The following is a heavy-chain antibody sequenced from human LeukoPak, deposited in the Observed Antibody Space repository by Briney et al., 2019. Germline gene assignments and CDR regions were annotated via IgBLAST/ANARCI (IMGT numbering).Heavy chain of an antibody. D-gene: IGHD5-24*01. V-gene: IGHV1-69*04. CDR3: ARDHEMGGMDV. CDR1: GGTFSSYT. J-gene: IGHJ6*02. CDR2: IIPILGIA. Sequence: GSSVKVSCKAPGGTFSSYTISWVRQAPGQGLEWMGRIIPILGIANYAQKFQGRVTITADKSTSTAYMELSSLRSEDTAVYYCARDHEMGGMDVWGQGTTVTVSS.